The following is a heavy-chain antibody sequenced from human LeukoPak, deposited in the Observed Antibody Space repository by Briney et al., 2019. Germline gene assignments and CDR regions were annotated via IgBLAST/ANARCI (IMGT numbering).Heavy chain of an antibody. CDR1: GGTLSSYD. J-gene: IGHJ4*02. Sequence: SVKVSCKASGGTLSSYDINWVRQAPGQGLEWIGRIIPMFGIVNYAQNFQGRVTITADKSTNTAYMELSSLRSEDTAFYYCARADSSGYSLDENFGYWGQGTLVTVSS. V-gene: IGHV1-69*04. CDR2: IIPMFGIV. D-gene: IGHD3-22*01. CDR3: ARADSSGYSLDENFGY.